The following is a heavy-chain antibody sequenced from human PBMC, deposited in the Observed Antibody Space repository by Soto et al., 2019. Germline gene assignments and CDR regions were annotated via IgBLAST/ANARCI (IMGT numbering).Heavy chain of an antibody. CDR1: GYSFTEYW. CDR2: VYPGDSDV. D-gene: IGHD2-15*01. CDR3: ASMGCAGGNCYAHHYYGLDV. Sequence: PGESLKISCRASGYSFTEYWIGWVRQMPGKGLEWMGIVYPGDSDVRYSPSFQGQVTISADKSISTAYLQWSSLKASDTAMYYCASMGCAGGNCYAHHYYGLDVWGQGTTVTVS. V-gene: IGHV5-51*01. J-gene: IGHJ6*02.